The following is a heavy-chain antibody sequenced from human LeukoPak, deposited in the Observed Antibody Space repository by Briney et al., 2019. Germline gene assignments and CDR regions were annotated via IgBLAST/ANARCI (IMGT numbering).Heavy chain of an antibody. V-gene: IGHV4-39*01. J-gene: IGHJ4*02. D-gene: IGHD3-22*01. CDR2: TYYDGNT. CDR3: ARQYDSSGYIMTFDY. Sequence: SETLSLTCTVSGGSVSNNNYYWGWIRQSPGKGLEWIGSTYYDGNTFYNPSLRSRVTMSVDTSKNQFSLKLTSVTAADSAVYHCARQYDSSGYIMTFDYWGQGTLVTASS. CDR1: GGSVSNNNYY.